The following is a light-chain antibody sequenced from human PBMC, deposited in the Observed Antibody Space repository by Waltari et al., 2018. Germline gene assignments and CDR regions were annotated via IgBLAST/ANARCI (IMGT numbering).Light chain of an antibody. Sequence: QSALPHPPSASGSPGQSVTIPGTGTSSAVGGYNYVTWYQQHPGKAPKLMIYEVSKRPSGVPDRFSGSKSGNTASLTVSGLQAEDEADYYCSSYAGSNNYVVFGGGTKLTVL. CDR3: SSYAGSNNYVV. CDR1: SSAVGGYNY. J-gene: IGLJ2*01. V-gene: IGLV2-8*01. CDR2: EVS.